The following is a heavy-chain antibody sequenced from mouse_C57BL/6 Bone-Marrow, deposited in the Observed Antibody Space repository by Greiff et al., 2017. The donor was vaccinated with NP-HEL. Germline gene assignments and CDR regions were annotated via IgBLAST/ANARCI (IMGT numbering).Heavy chain of an antibody. Sequence: QVQLQQPGAELVKPGASVKMSCKASGYTFTSYWITWVKQRPGQGLEWIGDIYPGSGSTNYNEKFKSQATLTVDTSSSTAYMQLSSVASEDSAVSYCARGGYSFAYWGQGTLVTVSA. CDR2: IYPGSGST. CDR3: ARGGYSFAY. J-gene: IGHJ3*01. V-gene: IGHV1-55*01. D-gene: IGHD2-3*01. CDR1: GYTFTSYW.